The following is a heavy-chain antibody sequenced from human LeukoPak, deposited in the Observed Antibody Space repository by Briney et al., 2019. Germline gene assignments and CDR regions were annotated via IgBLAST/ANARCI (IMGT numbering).Heavy chain of an antibody. V-gene: IGHV3-74*01. D-gene: IGHD4/OR15-4a*01. CDR1: GFTFSSYW. Sequence: GGSLRLSCAASGFTFSSYWIHWVRQAPGKGLVWVSRIDNDGSDTIYADSVKGRFTISRDNAKNTLYLEMNSLRAEDTAVYFCARGGPNHGFDFWGQGTMVTVSS. CDR3: ARGGPNHGFDF. J-gene: IGHJ3*01. CDR2: IDNDGSDT.